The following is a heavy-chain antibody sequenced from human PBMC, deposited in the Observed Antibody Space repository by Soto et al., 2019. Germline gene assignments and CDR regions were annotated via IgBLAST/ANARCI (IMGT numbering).Heavy chain of an antibody. D-gene: IGHD3-10*01. V-gene: IGHV3-21*01. J-gene: IGHJ4*02. CDR2: ISSSSSYI. CDR3: ARVHYYGSGSYSGPYYFDY. CDR1: GFTFSSYS. Sequence: LGLSCAASGFTFSSYSMNWVRQAPGKGLEWVSSISSSSSYIYYADSVKGRFTISRDNARNSLYLQMNSLRAEDTAVYYCARVHYYGSGSYSGPYYFDYWGQGTLVTVSS.